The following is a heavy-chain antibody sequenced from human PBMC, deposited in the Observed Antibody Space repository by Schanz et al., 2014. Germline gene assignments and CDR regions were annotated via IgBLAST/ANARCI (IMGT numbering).Heavy chain of an antibody. D-gene: IGHD3-10*01. V-gene: IGHV1-18*04. CDR1: GYTFTSYG. CDR2: INPNSGGT. CDR3: ARRYYGSGSYWFFDL. Sequence: QVQLVQSGTEVKKPGASVKVSCKASGYTFTSYGVSWVRQAPGQGLEWMGRINPNSGGTDYAQKFQGRVTMTTDTSTSTAYMELRSLRSDDTAVYYCARRYYGSGSYWFFDLWGRGTLVTVSS. J-gene: IGHJ2*01.